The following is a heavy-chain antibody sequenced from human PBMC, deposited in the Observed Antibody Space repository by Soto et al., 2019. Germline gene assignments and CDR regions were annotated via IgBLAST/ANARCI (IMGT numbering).Heavy chain of an antibody. V-gene: IGHV3-74*01. CDR3: TRRGVDTFGLSY. D-gene: IGHD3-10*01. J-gene: IGHJ4*02. CDR2: INTDGSST. CDR1: GFTFSSFW. Sequence: EVQLGEPGGGLVQPGGSLRLSCAVSGFTFSSFWMHWIRQAPGEGLVWGSRINTDGSSTSYADSVKGRYTISIDNAKNTMHLHMNRMRVEHTAMYYCTRRGVDTFGLSYWGQGTLVTVSS.